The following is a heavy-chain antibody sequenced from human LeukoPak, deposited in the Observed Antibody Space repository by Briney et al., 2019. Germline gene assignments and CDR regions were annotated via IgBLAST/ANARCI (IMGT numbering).Heavy chain of an antibody. D-gene: IGHD3-10*01. V-gene: IGHV1-2*02. CDR1: GYTFTGYY. Sequence: ASVKASCKASGYTFTGYYMHWVRQAPGQGLEWMGWINPNSGGTNYAQKFQGRVTMTRDTSISTAYMELSRLRSDDTAVYYCAREETYYYGSGSYYPSHTDYWGQGTLVTVSS. CDR3: AREETYYYGSGSYYPSHTDY. CDR2: INPNSGGT. J-gene: IGHJ4*02.